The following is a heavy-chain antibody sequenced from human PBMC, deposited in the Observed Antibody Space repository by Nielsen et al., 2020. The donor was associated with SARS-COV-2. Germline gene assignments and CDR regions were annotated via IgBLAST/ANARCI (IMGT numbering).Heavy chain of an antibody. Sequence: GGSLRLSCVVSGFTISTYGMSWVRQAPGKGLEWVSAISSSTYYADSVKGRFTVSRDNSKNTLYLQMNSLRAEDTAVYYCAKRSGYTSGWYGDCWGQGTLVTVSS. CDR3: AKRSGYTSGWYGDC. CDR2: ISSST. D-gene: IGHD6-19*01. V-gene: IGHV3-23*01. CDR1: GFTISTYG. J-gene: IGHJ4*02.